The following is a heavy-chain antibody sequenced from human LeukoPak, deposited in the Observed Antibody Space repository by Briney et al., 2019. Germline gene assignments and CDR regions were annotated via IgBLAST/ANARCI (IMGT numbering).Heavy chain of an antibody. CDR2: IALSDSQA. J-gene: IGHJ4*02. CDR3: TWGTSSTKIDS. CDR1: DSSLTFYW. D-gene: IGHD3-16*01. V-gene: IGHV5-10-1*01. Sequence: GESLKISCKDFDSSLTFYWISWVRQMPGKGLEWMGKIALSDSQATYNPSFQGHVTISADKSINTVYLYWSSLEASDTAMYYFTWGTSSTKIDSWGQGTLVTVSS.